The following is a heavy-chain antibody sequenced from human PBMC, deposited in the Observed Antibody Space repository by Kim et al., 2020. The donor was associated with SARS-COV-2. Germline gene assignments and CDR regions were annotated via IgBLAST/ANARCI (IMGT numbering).Heavy chain of an antibody. CDR1: GGSFSGHY. D-gene: IGHD1-20*01. CDR2: IHPSGST. J-gene: IGHJ4*02. Sequence: SETLSLTCSVFGGSFSGHYCTWIRKPPGKGLEWIGEIHPSGSTHSNPSLLSRVTMSLYTARNQCPLKVTHLTAADTAIYYCARGLDPYKLCTDWGRG. V-gene: IGHV4-34*01. CDR3: ARGLDPYKLCTD.